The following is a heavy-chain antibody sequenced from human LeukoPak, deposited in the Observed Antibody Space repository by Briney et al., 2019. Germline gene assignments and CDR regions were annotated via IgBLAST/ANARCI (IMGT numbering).Heavy chain of an antibody. CDR3: ARLLNNDNAGDPDTFDM. D-gene: IGHD2-21*02. V-gene: IGHV4-59*11. CDR2: MFYTGTT. Sequence: SKILSLTCTVSGGSISSHYWSWIRQSPERGLEWIGFMFYTGTTRYNLSLRGRVTLSVDSSRNLFSLKLTSMTAADTALYYCARLLNNDNAGDPDTFDMWGQGTMVTVSS. J-gene: IGHJ3*02. CDR1: GGSISSHY.